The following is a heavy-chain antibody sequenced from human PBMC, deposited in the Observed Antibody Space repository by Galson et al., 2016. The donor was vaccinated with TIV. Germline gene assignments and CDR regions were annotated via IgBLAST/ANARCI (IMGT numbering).Heavy chain of an antibody. D-gene: IGHD3-22*01. V-gene: IGHV1-69*13. CDR2: IISIFRTT. CDR3: ARTDTLKNYYDSSGYYPF. Sequence: SVKVSCKASANTFISYAITWVRQAPGQGLGWMGGIISIFRTTQYAQKFQGRVTITADESMSTAYMELSSLRSDDTAVYYCARTDTLKNYYDSSGYYPFWGQGTLVTVSS. CDR1: ANTFISYA. J-gene: IGHJ4*02.